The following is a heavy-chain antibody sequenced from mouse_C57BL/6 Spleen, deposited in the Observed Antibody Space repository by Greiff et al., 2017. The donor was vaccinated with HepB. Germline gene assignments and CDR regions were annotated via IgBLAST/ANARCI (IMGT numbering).Heavy chain of an antibody. CDR1: GFSLTSYG. J-gene: IGHJ4*01. CDR2: IWSDGST. CDR3: ARQLRLGYYAMDY. D-gene: IGHD3-2*02. V-gene: IGHV2-6-1*01. Sequence: QVHVKQSGPGLVAPSQSLSITCTVSGFSLTSYGVHWVRQPPGKGLEWLVVIWSDGSTTYNSALKSRLSISKDNSKSQVFLKMNSLQTDDTAMYYCARQLRLGYYAMDYWGQGTSVTVSS.